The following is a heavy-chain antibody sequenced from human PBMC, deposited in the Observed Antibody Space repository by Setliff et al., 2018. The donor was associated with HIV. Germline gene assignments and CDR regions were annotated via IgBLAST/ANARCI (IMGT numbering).Heavy chain of an antibody. Sequence: SETLSLTCTVSGYSISSSNWWGWIRQTPGKGLEWIGYIDYSGSTYYNPSLESRVTISVDTSKNQFSLKLSSVTAADTAAYYCARQITMVRGVYQPYYYYYMDVWGKGTTVTVSS. CDR1: GYSISSSNW. CDR2: IDYSGST. D-gene: IGHD3-10*01. J-gene: IGHJ6*03. CDR3: ARQITMVRGVYQPYYYYYMDV. V-gene: IGHV4-28*01.